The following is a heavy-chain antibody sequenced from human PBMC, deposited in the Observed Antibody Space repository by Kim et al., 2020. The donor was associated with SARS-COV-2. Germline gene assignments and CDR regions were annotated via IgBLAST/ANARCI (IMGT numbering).Heavy chain of an antibody. CDR3: ARLMTGEQLVVMLSYYYGMDV. D-gene: IGHD6-13*01. CDR2: IDPSDSYT. CDR1: GYSFTSYW. V-gene: IGHV5-10-1*01. Sequence: GESLKISCKGSGYSFTSYWISWVRQMPGKGLEWMGRIDPSDSYTNYSPSFQGHVTISADKSISTAYLQWSSLKASDTAMYYCARLMTGEQLVVMLSYYYGMDVWGQGTTVTVSS. J-gene: IGHJ6*02.